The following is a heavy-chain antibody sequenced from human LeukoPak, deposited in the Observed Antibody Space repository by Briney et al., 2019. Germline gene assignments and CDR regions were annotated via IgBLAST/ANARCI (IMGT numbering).Heavy chain of an antibody. J-gene: IGHJ3*02. Sequence: GGSLRLSCAASGFTFSSYSMNWVRQAPGKGLEWVSSISSSSSYIYYADSVKGRFTISRDNAKNSLYLQMNSLRAEDTAVYYCARGLDVVAASNDAFDIWGQGTMVTVSS. CDR2: ISSSSSYI. D-gene: IGHD6-13*01. CDR3: ARGLDVVAASNDAFDI. CDR1: GFTFSSYS. V-gene: IGHV3-21*01.